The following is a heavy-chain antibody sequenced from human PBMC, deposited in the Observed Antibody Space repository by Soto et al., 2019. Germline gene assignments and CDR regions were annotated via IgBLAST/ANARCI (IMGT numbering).Heavy chain of an antibody. Sequence: GASVKVSCKASGYTFTSYAMHWVRQAPGQRLEWMGWINAGNGNTKYSQKFQGRVTITRDTSASTAYMELSSLRSEDTAVYYCARGGDSSGYDFWSGYSHYFDCWGQGTLVTVSS. CDR1: GYTFTSYA. D-gene: IGHD3-3*01. CDR2: INAGNGNT. CDR3: ARGGDSSGYDFWSGYSHYFDC. J-gene: IGHJ4*02. V-gene: IGHV1-3*01.